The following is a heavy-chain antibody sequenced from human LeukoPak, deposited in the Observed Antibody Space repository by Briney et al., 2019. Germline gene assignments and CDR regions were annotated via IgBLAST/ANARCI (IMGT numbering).Heavy chain of an antibody. V-gene: IGHV4-39*01. CDR1: GGSISSSNYY. J-gene: IGHJ4*02. D-gene: IGHD6-6*01. Sequence: SETLSLTCTVSGGSISSSNYYWGWIRQPPGKGLEWIGSVCHSGSTYYTPSLKSRVTISVDTSKNQFSLQLSSVTAADTAVYYCARLRDSRSYYFDYWGQGILVTVSS. CDR3: ARLRDSRSYYFDY. CDR2: VCHSGST.